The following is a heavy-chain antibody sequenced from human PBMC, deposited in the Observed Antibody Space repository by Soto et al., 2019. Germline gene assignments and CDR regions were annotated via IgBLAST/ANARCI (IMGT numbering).Heavy chain of an antibody. J-gene: IGHJ6*03. CDR3: ARAFLKRGVRGVIHYMDV. CDR2: ISAFNGNT. V-gene: IGHV1-18*01. D-gene: IGHD3-10*01. CDR1: GYSFTNYG. Sequence: AASVKVSCKASGYSFTNYGVTWVRQAPGQGLEWMGWISAFNGNTHYAQNLQGRVTMTTDASTSTAYMELSSLRSDDTAVYYCARAFLKRGVRGVIHYMDVWGKGTTVTVSS.